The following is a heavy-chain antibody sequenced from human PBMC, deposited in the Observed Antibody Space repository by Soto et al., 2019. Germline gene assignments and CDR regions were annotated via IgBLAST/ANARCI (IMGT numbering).Heavy chain of an antibody. CDR1: AFNFSSYV. J-gene: IGHJ4*02. V-gene: IGHV3-33*01. CDR3: ARDGQLLPRDGLRSSYYFDY. Sequence: QVQLVESGGGVVQPGRSLRLSCAASAFNFSSYVMHWVRQAPGKGLEWVAVIWYDGGNKYYANSVKGRFTISRDNSKNTLYLQMNSLRAEDTAVYYCARDGQLLPRDGLRSSYYFDYWGQGTLVTVSS. D-gene: IGHD6-19*01. CDR2: IWYDGGNK.